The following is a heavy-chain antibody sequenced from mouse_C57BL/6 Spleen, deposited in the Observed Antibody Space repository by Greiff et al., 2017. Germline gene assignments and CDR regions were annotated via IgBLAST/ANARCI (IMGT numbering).Heavy chain of an antibody. CDR2: ISSGGSYT. Sequence: EVKVVESGGDLVKPGGSLKLSCAASGFTFSSYGMSWVRQTPDKRLEWVATISSGGSYTYYPDSGKGRFTISRDNAKNTLYLQMSSLKSEDTAMYYCARQGDWDGFDYWGQGTTLTVSS. D-gene: IGHD4-1*01. CDR3: ARQGDWDGFDY. J-gene: IGHJ2*01. V-gene: IGHV5-6*01. CDR1: GFTFSSYG.